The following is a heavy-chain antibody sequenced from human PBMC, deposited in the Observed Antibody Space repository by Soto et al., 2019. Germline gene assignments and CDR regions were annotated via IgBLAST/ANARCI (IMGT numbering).Heavy chain of an antibody. CDR1: GFTFRSYG. CDR3: ARDRGGARGGFDY. J-gene: IGHJ4*02. CDR2: IWYDGSNK. V-gene: IGHV3-33*01. D-gene: IGHD1-26*01. Sequence: PGGSLRLSCASSGFTFRSYGMHLVRQAPGKGLEWVAVIWYDGSNKYYADSVKGRFTISRDNSKNTLYLQMNSLRAEDTAVYYWARDRGGARGGFDYWGQGTLVTVSS.